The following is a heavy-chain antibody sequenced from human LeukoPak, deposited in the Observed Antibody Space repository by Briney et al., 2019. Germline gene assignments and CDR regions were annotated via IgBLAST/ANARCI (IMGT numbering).Heavy chain of an antibody. CDR1: GGSISSGGYY. CDR2: IYYSGST. J-gene: IGHJ6*04. D-gene: IGHD5-18*01. Sequence: SQTLSLTCTVSGGSISSGGYYWSWIRQHPGKGLEWIGYIYYSGSTFYNPSLKSRITISLDTSKNQFSLKLSSVTAADTAVYYCARDRGYSCGEMDVWGKGTTVTVSS. V-gene: IGHV4-31*03. CDR3: ARDRGYSCGEMDV.